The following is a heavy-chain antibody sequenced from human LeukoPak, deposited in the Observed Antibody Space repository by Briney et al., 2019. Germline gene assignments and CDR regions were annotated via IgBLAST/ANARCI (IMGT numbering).Heavy chain of an antibody. Sequence: KPSETLSLTFAAYGGFFSGYYGSWIRQPPGKGLEWIGEINHSGSTNYNPSLKSRVTISVDTSKNQFSLKLSSVTAADTAVYYCARGVSVYWGQGTLVTVSS. CDR1: GGFFSGYY. J-gene: IGHJ4*02. V-gene: IGHV4-34*01. CDR3: ARGVSVY. CDR2: INHSGST.